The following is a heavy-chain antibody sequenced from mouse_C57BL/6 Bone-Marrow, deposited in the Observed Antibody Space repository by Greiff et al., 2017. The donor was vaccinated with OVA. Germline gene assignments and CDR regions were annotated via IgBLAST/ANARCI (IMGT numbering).Heavy chain of an antibody. CDR2: IYPSDSET. D-gene: IGHD1-1*01. Sequence: VQLQQPGAELVRPGSSVKLSCKASGYTFTSYWMDWVKQRPGQGLEWIGNIYPSDSETHYTQKFKDKATLTVDKSSSTAYMQLSSLTSEDSAVDYGARNYGSRAWFAYWGQGTLVTVSA. CDR1: GYTFTSYW. V-gene: IGHV1-61*01. J-gene: IGHJ3*01. CDR3: ARNYGSRAWFAY.